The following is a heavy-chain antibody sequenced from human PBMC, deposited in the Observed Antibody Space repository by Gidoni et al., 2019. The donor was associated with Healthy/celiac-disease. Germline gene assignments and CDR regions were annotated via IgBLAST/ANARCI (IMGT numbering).Heavy chain of an antibody. Sequence: EVQLLESGGGLVQPGGSLRLSCADSGFTFSSDAMSWVRQAPGKGLGWVSAISGSGGSTYYADSVKGRFTISRDNSKNTLYLQMNSLRAEDTAVYYCAKSSAEYYYDSSGYYAFDIWGQGTMVTVSS. CDR2: ISGSGGST. J-gene: IGHJ3*02. D-gene: IGHD3-22*01. CDR1: GFTFSSDA. CDR3: AKSSAEYYYDSSGYYAFDI. V-gene: IGHV3-23*01.